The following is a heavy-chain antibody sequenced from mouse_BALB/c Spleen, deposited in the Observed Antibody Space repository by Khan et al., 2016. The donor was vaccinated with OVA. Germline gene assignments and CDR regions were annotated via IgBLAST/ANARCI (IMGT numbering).Heavy chain of an antibody. D-gene: IGHD1-1*02. CDR1: GFTFSTYG. CDR2: ISSGGSYT. J-gene: IGHJ3*01. V-gene: IGHV5-6*01. CDR3: TRLAYYYNSEGFAY. Sequence: EVELVEFGGDLVKPGGSLKLSCAASGFTFSTYGMSWVRQTPDKRLEWVATISSGGSYTYYVDSVKGRFTISRDNAKSTLYLQMSSLKSEDTAMYYCTRLAYYYNSEGFAYWGQGTLVTVSA.